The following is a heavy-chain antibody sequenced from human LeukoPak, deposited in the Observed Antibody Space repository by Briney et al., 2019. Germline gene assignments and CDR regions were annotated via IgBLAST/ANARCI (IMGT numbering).Heavy chain of an antibody. Sequence: GGSLRLSCAASGFTFSSYSMNWVRQAPGKGLEWVSSISSSSGYIYYADSVKGRFTISRDNAKNSLYLQMNSLRAEDTAVYYCARRSSGELLLDYWGQGTLVTVSS. CDR3: ARRSSGELLLDY. D-gene: IGHD2-15*01. J-gene: IGHJ4*02. CDR1: GFTFSSYS. CDR2: ISSSSGYI. V-gene: IGHV3-21*01.